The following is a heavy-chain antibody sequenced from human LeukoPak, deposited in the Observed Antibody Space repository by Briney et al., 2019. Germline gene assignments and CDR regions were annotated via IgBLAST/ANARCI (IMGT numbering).Heavy chain of an antibody. Sequence: SETLSLTCTVSGASIRSSSYYWGWIRQPPGKGLEWIGSIYYSGSAYYNPSLKSRVTISVDTSKNQFSLKLISVTAADTAVYYCARGATRPRFDYWGQGTLVTVSS. CDR2: IYYSGSA. V-gene: IGHV4-39*07. D-gene: IGHD1-14*01. CDR1: GASIRSSSYY. CDR3: ARGATRPRFDY. J-gene: IGHJ4*02.